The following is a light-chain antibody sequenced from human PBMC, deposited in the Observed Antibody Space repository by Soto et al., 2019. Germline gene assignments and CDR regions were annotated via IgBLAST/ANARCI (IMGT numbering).Light chain of an antibody. CDR3: SSYTTRLNRV. CDR1: RSDVGGHNF. J-gene: IGLJ3*02. CDR2: GVS. V-gene: IGLV2-14*01. Sequence: QSALTQPASVSGSPGQSITISCTGSRSDVGGHNFVSWFQQHPGKAPKFIIYGVSNRPSGISHRFSGSKSGNTASLTISGLQAEDEADYYCSSYTTRLNRVFGGGTQLTVL.